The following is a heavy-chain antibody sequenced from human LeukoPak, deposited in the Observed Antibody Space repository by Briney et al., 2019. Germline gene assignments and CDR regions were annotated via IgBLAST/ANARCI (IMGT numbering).Heavy chain of an antibody. CDR1: GFSFSSSDW. CDR2: IKYDGSEK. Sequence: TGGSLRLSCVASGFSFSSSDWMHGVRQAPGKGLEWVANIKYDGSEKFYADSVKGRFTISRDNGKNSLYLEMNNLRAEDTAVYFCARDHQVRSLWFDPWGQGTLVTVSS. CDR3: ARDHQVRSLWFDP. J-gene: IGHJ5*02. V-gene: IGHV3-7*01.